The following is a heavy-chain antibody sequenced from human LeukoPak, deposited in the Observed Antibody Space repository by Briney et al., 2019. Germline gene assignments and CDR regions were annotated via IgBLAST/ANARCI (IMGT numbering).Heavy chain of an antibody. V-gene: IGHV1-69*04. CDR2: IIPILGIA. CDR3: ASWDSSGSYPLDY. D-gene: IGHD1-26*01. CDR1: GYTFTSYG. Sequence: SVKVSCKASGYTFTSYGISWVRQAPGQGLEWMGRIIPILGIANYAQKFQGRVTITADKSTSTAYMELSSLRSEDTAAYYCASWDSSGSYPLDYWGQGTLVTVSS. J-gene: IGHJ4*02.